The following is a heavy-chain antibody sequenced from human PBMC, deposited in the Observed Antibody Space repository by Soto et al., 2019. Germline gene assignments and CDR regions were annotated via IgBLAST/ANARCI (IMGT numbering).Heavy chain of an antibody. Sequence: PSETLSLTCAVYGGSFSGYYWSWIRQPPGKGLEWIGEINHSGGTNYNPSLKSRVTISVDTSKNQFSLKLSSVTAADTAVYYCARLPAIAFYYYYGMDVWGQGTTVTVSS. J-gene: IGHJ6*02. D-gene: IGHD6-25*01. CDR3: ARLPAIAFYYYYGMDV. CDR2: INHSGGT. V-gene: IGHV4-34*01. CDR1: GGSFSGYY.